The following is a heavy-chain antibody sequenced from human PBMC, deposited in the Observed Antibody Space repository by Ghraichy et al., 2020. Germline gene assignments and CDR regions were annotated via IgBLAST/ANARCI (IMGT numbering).Heavy chain of an antibody. CDR2: IGSSSNYI. CDR3: ARDGRQHNPMTTRRYFDY. Sequence: GGSLRLSCAASGFIFSNYNMNWVRQAPGKGLEWVSSIGSSSNYINYADSMKGRFTISRDNAKNSLYLQMNSLRAEDTAVYYCARDGRQHNPMTTRRYFDYWGQGTLVTGSS. V-gene: IGHV3-21*01. CDR1: GFIFSNYN. J-gene: IGHJ4*02. D-gene: IGHD3-22*01.